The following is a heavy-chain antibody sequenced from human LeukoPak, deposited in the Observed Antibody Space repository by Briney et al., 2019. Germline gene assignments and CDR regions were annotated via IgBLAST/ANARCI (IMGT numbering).Heavy chain of an antibody. CDR1: GGSFSGYY. CDR2: INHSGST. CDR3: ARGPRSVYHD. Sequence: SETLSLTCAVYGGSFSGYYWSWVRQPPGKGLEWIGEINHSGSTNYNPSLKSRVNISVDTSKNQFSLKLSSVTAADTAVYYCARGPRSVYHDWGQGTLVTVSS. D-gene: IGHD1-14*01. J-gene: IGHJ4*02. V-gene: IGHV4-34*01.